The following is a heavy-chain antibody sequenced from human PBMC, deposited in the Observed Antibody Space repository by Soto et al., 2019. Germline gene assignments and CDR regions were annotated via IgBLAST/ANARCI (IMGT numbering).Heavy chain of an antibody. CDR2: VYYSGSA. CDR3: ARDSFLLARHA. V-gene: IGHV4-61*01. CDR1: GASVNSVTYY. J-gene: IGHJ4*02. Sequence: SGTLSLTCTVSGASVNSVTYYWSWIRQAPGKGLEWIGFVYYSGSAKYNPSLKSRATISVDPSMNQFSLQLRSVTAADTAVYFCARDSFLLARHAWGQGTMVTLSS. D-gene: IGHD2-15*01.